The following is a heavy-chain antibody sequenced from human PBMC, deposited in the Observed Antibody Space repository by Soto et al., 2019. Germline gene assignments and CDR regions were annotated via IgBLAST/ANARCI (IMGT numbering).Heavy chain of an antibody. V-gene: IGHV3-30*18. CDR3: AKDPSAGFDY. CDR2: ISHDGSNQ. J-gene: IGHJ4*02. CDR1: GFTFSYYW. Sequence: GGSLRLCCTVSGFTFSYYWMSWVRQAPSKGLEWVAVISHDGSNQFYAESVKGRFTISRDNSKNMLYLQMNSLRADDSAVYFCAKDPSAGFDYWGQGTVDTVSS.